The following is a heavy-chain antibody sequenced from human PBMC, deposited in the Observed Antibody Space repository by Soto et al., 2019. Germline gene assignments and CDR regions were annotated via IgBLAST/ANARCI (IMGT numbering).Heavy chain of an antibody. CDR3: AHYSSSSGYYYYDGMDV. CDR2: IIPIFGTA. CDR1: GGTFSSYA. D-gene: IGHD6-6*01. V-gene: IGHV1-69*06. Sequence: QVQLVQSGAEVKKPGSSVKVSCKASGGTFSSYAISWVRQAPGQGLEWMGGIIPIFGTANYAQKFQGRVTITADKSTSTAYMELSSLRSEDTAVYYCAHYSSSSGYYYYDGMDVWGQGTTVTVSS. J-gene: IGHJ6*02.